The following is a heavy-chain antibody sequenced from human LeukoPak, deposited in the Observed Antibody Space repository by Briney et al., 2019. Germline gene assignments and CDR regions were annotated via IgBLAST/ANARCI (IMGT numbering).Heavy chain of an antibody. D-gene: IGHD3-22*01. Sequence: VKVSCKASGYTFTGYYMHWVRQAPGQGLEWMGWINPNSGGTNYAQKFQGRVTMTRDTSISTAYMELSRLRSDDTAVYYCARGLPTRYYYDSSGTQRRVSYYFDYWGQGTLVTVSS. CDR1: GYTFTGYY. V-gene: IGHV1-2*02. J-gene: IGHJ4*02. CDR3: ARGLPTRYYYDSSGTQRRVSYYFDY. CDR2: INPNSGGT.